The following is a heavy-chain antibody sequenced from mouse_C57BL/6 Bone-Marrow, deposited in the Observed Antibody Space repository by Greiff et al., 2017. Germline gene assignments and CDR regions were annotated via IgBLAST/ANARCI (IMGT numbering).Heavy chain of an antibody. D-gene: IGHD1-1*01. J-gene: IGHJ3*01. Sequence: EVKLMESGGGLVQPGGSMKLSCAASGFTFSDSWMDWVRQSPEKGLEWVAEIRNKANNHATYYAESVQVRFTISRDDSKSSVYLHMNSLRAEDTGVYYCTRKELYYAVFAYWGQGTLVTVSA. CDR1: GFTFSDSW. V-gene: IGHV6-6*01. CDR3: TRKELYYAVFAY. CDR2: IRNKANNHAT.